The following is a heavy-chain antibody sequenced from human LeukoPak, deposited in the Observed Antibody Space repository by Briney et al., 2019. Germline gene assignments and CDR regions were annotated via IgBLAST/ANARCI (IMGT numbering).Heavy chain of an antibody. CDR1: GFTFTNYA. D-gene: IGHD3-10*01. J-gene: IGHJ4*02. V-gene: IGHV3-23*01. CDR3: ARDLRGSDAYYFDY. CDR2: ISGSGSIT. Sequence: GGSLRLSCTASGFTFTNYAMNWVRQAPGKGLEWVSTISGSGSITYYADSLKGRFTISRDNSKNTLYLQMNSLRGEDTAVYYCARDLRGSDAYYFDYWGQGTLVTVSS.